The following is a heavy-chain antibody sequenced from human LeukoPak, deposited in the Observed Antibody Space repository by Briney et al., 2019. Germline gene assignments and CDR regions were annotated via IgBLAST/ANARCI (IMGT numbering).Heavy chain of an antibody. CDR2: INWNGGST. CDR3: ARGWSVAGNYYFDY. J-gene: IGHJ4*02. V-gene: IGHV3-20*04. CDR1: GFTFDDYG. D-gene: IGHD6-19*01. Sequence: GESLRLSCAASGFTFDDYGMIWVRQAPGKGLEWVSDINWNGGSTGYADSVKGRFTTSRDNANNSLYLQINSLRAEDTALYYCARGWSVAGNYYFDYWGQGTLVTVTS.